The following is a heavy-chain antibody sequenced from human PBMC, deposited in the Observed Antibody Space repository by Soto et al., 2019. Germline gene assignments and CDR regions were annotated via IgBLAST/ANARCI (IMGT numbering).Heavy chain of an antibody. V-gene: IGHV3-23*01. D-gene: IGHD4-4*01. CDR2: ISGSGGSK. CDR1: GFTFSSYA. Sequence: GGSLRLSCAASGFTFSSYAMSWVRQAPGKGLEWVSAISGSGGSKYYADSVKGRFTISRDNSKNTLYLQMKSLRAEDTAVYYCAKVIDYSNGIDYWGQGTLVTVSS. CDR3: AKVIDYSNGIDY. J-gene: IGHJ4*02.